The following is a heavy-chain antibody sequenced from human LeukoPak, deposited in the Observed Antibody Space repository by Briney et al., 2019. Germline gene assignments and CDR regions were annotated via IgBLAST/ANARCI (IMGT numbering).Heavy chain of an antibody. J-gene: IGHJ3*02. CDR1: GFSVSTNF. Sequence: GSLRLSCAASGFSVSTNFMSWVRQAPGKGLEWVSSFYRGGSTRYVDSVKGRFTTSRDHSKNTMYLQMNSLRVEDTAVYYCARYYDSSGYTQGAFDIWGQGTMVTVS. CDR2: FYRGGST. CDR3: ARYYDSSGYTQGAFDI. V-gene: IGHV3-66*02. D-gene: IGHD3-22*01.